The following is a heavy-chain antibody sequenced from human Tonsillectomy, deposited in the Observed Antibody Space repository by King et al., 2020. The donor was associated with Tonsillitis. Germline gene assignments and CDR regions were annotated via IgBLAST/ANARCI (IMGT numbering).Heavy chain of an antibody. CDR1: GFTFSDYY. D-gene: IGHD2-15*01. CDR3: ARYCSGGSCFSWGNYFDP. CDR2: ISSSSGHT. J-gene: IGHJ5*02. V-gene: IGHV3-11*05. Sequence: VQLVESGGGLVKPGGSLRLSCAASGFTFSDYYLSWIRQAPGKGLEWLSYISSSSGHTNYADSVKGRFTISRDNAKNSLYLQMNSLRAEDTAVYYCARYCSGGSCFSWGNYFDPWGQGTLVTVSS.